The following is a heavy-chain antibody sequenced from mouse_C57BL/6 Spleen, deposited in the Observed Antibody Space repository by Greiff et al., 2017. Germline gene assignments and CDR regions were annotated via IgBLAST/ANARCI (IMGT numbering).Heavy chain of an antibody. CDR3: ANYGNYSFAY. CDR1: GYSFTGYY. J-gene: IGHJ3*01. CDR2: INPSTGGT. D-gene: IGHD2-1*01. V-gene: IGHV1-42*01. Sequence: EVKLVESGPELVKPGASVKISCKASGYSFTGYYMNWVKQSPEKSLEWIGEINPSTGGTTYNQKFKAKATLTVDKSSSTAYMQLKSLTSEDSAVYYCANYGNYSFAYWGQGTLVTVSA.